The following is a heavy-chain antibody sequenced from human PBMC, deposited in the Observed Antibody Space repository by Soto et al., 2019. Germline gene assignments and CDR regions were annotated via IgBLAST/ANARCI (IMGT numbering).Heavy chain of an antibody. V-gene: IGHV3-13*05. CDR3: EKGGYSSRSPYVFDI. CDR2: IVAADDP. J-gene: IGHJ3*02. CDR1: GFTFSAYD. D-gene: IGHD6-13*01. Sequence: EVQLVESGGGVVQPGESLRLSCAASGFTFSAYDMHLVRQTTGKGLEWVSAIVAADDPYYLGSVKGRFTISRENAKNSLYLQMNSLGAEDTALYYCEKGGYSSRSPYVFDIWGQGTMVTVSS.